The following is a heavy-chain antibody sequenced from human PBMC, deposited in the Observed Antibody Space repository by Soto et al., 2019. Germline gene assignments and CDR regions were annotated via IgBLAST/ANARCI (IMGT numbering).Heavy chain of an antibody. J-gene: IGHJ4*02. CDR3: ARGVRIAVAGTRVGGYYFDY. CDR1: GGSISSSNW. V-gene: IGHV4-4*02. D-gene: IGHD6-19*01. CDR2: IYHSGST. Sequence: PSETLYLTCAVSGGSISSSNWWSWVRQPPGKGLEWIGEIYHSGSTNYNPSLKSRVTISVDKSKNQFSLKLSSVTAADTAVYYCARGVRIAVAGTRVGGYYFDYWGQGTLVTVSS.